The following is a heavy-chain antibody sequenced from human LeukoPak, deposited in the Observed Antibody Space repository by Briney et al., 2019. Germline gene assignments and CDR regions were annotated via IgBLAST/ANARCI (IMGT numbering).Heavy chain of an antibody. J-gene: IGHJ4*02. CDR3: AKEEVISGNHGVYFDY. Sequence: PGGSLRLSCAASGFTFSSYAMSWVRQAPGKGLEWVSAISGSGGSTYYADSVKGRFTISRDNSRSTLYLQMNSLRAEDTAVYYCAKEEVISGNHGVYFDYWGQGTLVTVSS. D-gene: IGHD3-22*01. CDR2: ISGSGGST. V-gene: IGHV3-23*01. CDR1: GFTFSSYA.